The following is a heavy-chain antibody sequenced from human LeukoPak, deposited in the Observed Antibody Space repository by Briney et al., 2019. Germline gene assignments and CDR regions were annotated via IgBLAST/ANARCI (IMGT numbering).Heavy chain of an antibody. CDR3: ARIIRSDYYYMDV. CDR1: GFTFSSYW. CDR2: IKQDGSEK. J-gene: IGHJ6*03. D-gene: IGHD2-21*01. V-gene: IGHV3-7*01. Sequence: QPGGSLRLSCAASGFTFSSYWMSWVRQAPGEGLEWVANIKQDGSEKYYVDSVKGRFTISRDNAKNSLYLQMNSLRAEDTGVYYCARIIRSDYYYMDVWGKGTTVTVSS.